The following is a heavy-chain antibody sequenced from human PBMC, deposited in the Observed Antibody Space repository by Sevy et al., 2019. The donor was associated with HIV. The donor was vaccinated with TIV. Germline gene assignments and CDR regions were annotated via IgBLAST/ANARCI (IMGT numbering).Heavy chain of an antibody. CDR3: ARDLLGDYYYYYGMDV. J-gene: IGHJ6*02. CDR1: GFTFSSYS. D-gene: IGHD7-27*01. V-gene: IGHV3-48*02. CDR2: ISSSSSTI. Sequence: GGSLRLSCAASGFTFSSYSMSWVRQAPGKGLEWVSYISSSSSTIYYADSVKGRFTISRDNAKNSLYLQMNSLRDEDTAVYYCARDLLGDYYYYYGMDVWGQGTTVTVSS.